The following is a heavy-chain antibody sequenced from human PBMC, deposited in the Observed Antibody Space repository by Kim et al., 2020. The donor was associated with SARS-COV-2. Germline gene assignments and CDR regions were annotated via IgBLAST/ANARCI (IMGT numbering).Heavy chain of an antibody. J-gene: IGHJ4*02. CDR3: AREMGGIAARGYFDY. Sequence: RAIKSRVTISVDTAKNQVSLELSSVTDADTAVYYCAREMGGIAARGYFDYWGQGALVTVSS. D-gene: IGHD6-13*01. V-gene: IGHV4-59*01.